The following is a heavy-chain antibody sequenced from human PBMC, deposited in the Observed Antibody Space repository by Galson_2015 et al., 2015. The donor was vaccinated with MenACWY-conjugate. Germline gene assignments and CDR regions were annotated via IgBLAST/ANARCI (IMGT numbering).Heavy chain of an antibody. J-gene: IGHJ3*02. CDR3: AKERRIMTVAAPSDGFDM. CDR1: GFAFANYA. CDR2: LTSAHATT. V-gene: IGHV3-23*01. D-gene: IGHD6-19*01. Sequence: SLRLSCAASGFAFANYAMSWVRQAPGKGPEGVASLTSAHATTYYADSVKGRFTISRDNSKDTLFLQMNSLSVDDTAVYYCAKERRIMTVAAPSDGFDMWGQGTMVTVSS.